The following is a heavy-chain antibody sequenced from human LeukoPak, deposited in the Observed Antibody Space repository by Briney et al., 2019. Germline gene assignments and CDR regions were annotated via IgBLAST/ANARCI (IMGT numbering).Heavy chain of an antibody. CDR2: FDPEDGET. D-gene: IGHD3-9*01. CDR1: GYTLTELY. V-gene: IGHV1-24*01. J-gene: IGHJ4*02. Sequence: ASVKVSCKVSGYTLTELYMHWVRQAPGKGLEWMGGFDPEDGETIYAQKFQGRVTMTEDTSTDTAYMELSSLRSEDTAVYYCATVTPAVLRYFDWLSLVFDYWGQGTLVTVSS. CDR3: ATVTPAVLRYFDWLSLVFDY.